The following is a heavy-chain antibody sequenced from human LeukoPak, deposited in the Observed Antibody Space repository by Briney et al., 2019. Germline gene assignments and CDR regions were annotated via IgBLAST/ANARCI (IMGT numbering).Heavy chain of an antibody. V-gene: IGHV3-21*01. D-gene: IGHD1-26*01. CDR2: ISSSSSSI. J-gene: IGHJ3*02. CDR3: ARDRVVGAHDAFDI. CDR1: GFTFCSYN. Sequence: GGSLRLSCAASGFTFCSYNMNWVRQAPGKGLEWVSSISSSSSSIYYADSVRGRFTISRDNAKNSLYLQMNSLRAEDTAVYYCARDRVVGAHDAFDIWGQGTMVTVSS.